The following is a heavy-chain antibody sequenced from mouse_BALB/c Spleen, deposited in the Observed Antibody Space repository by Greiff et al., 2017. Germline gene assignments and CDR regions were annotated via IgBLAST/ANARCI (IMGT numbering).Heavy chain of an antibody. V-gene: IGHV14-4*02. D-gene: IGHD2-10*02. CDR2: IDSENGAT. J-gene: IGHJ2*01. Sequence: EVHLVESGAELVRSGASVKLSCTASGFNFKDYSMHWVKQRPEQGLEWIGWIDSENGATEYAPNFKGTATIAADTSYNTAYLQLSSLTSEDTAVFYCNAYGNLDYWGQGTTLTVSS. CDR3: NAYGNLDY. CDR1: GFNFKDYS.